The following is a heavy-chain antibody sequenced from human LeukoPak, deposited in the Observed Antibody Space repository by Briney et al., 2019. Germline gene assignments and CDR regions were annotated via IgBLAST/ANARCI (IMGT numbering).Heavy chain of an antibody. J-gene: IGHJ3*02. CDR3: ARQASYYDFWSGYYSGDAFDI. CDR2: IYPGDSDT. CDR1: GYSFTSYW. V-gene: IGHV5-51*01. D-gene: IGHD3-3*01. Sequence: GESLKISCKGSGYSFTSYWIGWVRQMPGKGLEWMGIIYPGDSDTRYSPSFQGQVTISADKSISTAYLQWSSLKASDTAMYYCARQASYYDFWSGYYSGDAFDIWGQGTMVTVSS.